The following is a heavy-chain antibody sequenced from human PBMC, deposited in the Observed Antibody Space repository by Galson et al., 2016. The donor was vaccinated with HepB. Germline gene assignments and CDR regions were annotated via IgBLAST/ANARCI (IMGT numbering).Heavy chain of an antibody. CDR2: VSGSGGST. CDR1: GFIFPNYA. J-gene: IGHJ5*01. Sequence: SLRLSCAASGFIFPNYAMTWVRQAPGKGLEWLSSVSGSGGSTYYADSVRGRFTVSRASSENTLYLHMNSLRAEDTALYYCAKAGYNSHERNNWFDSWGHGTLVTVSS. CDR3: AKAGYNSHERNNWFDS. V-gene: IGHV3-23*01. D-gene: IGHD1-20*01.